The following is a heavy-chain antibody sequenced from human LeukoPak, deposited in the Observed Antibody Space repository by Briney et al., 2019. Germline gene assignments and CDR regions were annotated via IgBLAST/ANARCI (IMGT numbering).Heavy chain of an antibody. CDR3: ARDQGGVGY. CDR2: IYSGGTT. V-gene: IGHV3-53*01. D-gene: IGHD3-16*01. CDR1: GFTVGSSY. J-gene: IGHJ4*02. Sequence: GGSLRLSCAASGFTVGSSYMIWVRQAPGKGLEWVSVIYSGGTTYYADSVKGRFTISRDNAKNSLYLQMNSLRAEDTAVYYCARDQGGVGYWGQGTLVTVSS.